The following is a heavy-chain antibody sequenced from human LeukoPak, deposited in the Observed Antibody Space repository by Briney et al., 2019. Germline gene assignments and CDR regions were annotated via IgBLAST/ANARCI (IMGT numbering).Heavy chain of an antibody. CDR1: GFTFSSYA. V-gene: IGHV3-30-3*01. J-gene: IGHJ4*02. CDR2: ISYDGSNK. Sequence: GRSLRLSCAASGFTFSSYAMHWVRQAPGKGLEWVAVISYDGSNKYYADSVKGRFTISRDNSKNTLYLQMNSLRAEDTAVYYCARSRGYDSEFDYWGQGTLVNGSS. CDR3: ARSRGYDSEFDY. D-gene: IGHD3-16*01.